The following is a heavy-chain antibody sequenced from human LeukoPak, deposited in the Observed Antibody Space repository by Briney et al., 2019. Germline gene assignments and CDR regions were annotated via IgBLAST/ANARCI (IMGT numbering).Heavy chain of an antibody. Sequence: GGSLRLSCAASGFTFSSYGMHWVRQAPGKGLEWVAVIWYDGNNKYYADSVKGRFTISRDNSKNTLYLQMNSLRAEDTAVYYCARRAPKYYFDYWGQGTLVTVSS. CDR3: ARRAPKYYFDY. CDR1: GFTFSSYG. CDR2: IWYDGNNK. J-gene: IGHJ4*02. V-gene: IGHV3-33*01.